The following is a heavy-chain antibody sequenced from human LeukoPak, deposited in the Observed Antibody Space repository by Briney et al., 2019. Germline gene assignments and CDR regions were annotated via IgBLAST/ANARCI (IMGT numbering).Heavy chain of an antibody. CDR2: IYYSGST. CDR3: ARGFYYYGMDV. Sequence: SETLSLTCTVSGGSISSGGYYWSWIRQHPGKGLEWIGYIYYSGSTYYNPSLKSRVTMSVDTSKNQFSLKLSSVTAADTAVYYCARGFYYYGMDVWGQGTTVTVSS. V-gene: IGHV4-31*03. J-gene: IGHJ6*02. CDR1: GGSISSGGYY.